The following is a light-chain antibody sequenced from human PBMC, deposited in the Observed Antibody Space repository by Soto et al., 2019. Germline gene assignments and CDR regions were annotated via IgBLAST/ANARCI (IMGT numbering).Light chain of an antibody. Sequence: EIVLTQSPGTLSLSPGERAPLSCRASQSVSSYLAWYQQKPGQAPRLLIYDASNRATGIPARFSGSGSGTDFTLTISSLEPEDFAVYYCQQRSNWPPVITVGQGTRLEI. CDR2: DAS. CDR1: QSVSSY. V-gene: IGKV3-11*01. CDR3: QQRSNWPPVIT. J-gene: IGKJ5*01.